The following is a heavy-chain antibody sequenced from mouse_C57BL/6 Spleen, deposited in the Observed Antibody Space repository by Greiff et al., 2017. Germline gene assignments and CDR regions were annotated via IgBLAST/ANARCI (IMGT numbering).Heavy chain of an antibody. V-gene: IGHV5-17*01. Sequence: EVMLVESGGGLVKPGGSLKLSCAASGFTFSDYGMHWVRQAPEKGLEWVAYISSGSRTIYYADTVKGRFTISRDNAKNTLFLQMTSLRSEDTAMYYCARPYDYEAMDYGGQGTSVTVSS. D-gene: IGHD6-5*01. CDR1: GFTFSDYG. CDR2: ISSGSRTI. CDR3: ARPYDYEAMDY. J-gene: IGHJ4*01.